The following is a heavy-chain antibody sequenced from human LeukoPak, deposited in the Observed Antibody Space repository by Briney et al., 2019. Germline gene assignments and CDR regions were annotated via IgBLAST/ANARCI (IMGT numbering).Heavy chain of an antibody. D-gene: IGHD2-15*01. J-gene: IGHJ5*02. V-gene: IGHV4-59*01. CDR2: IYYSGST. CDR1: GGSISSYY. CDR3: ARARRGFNWFDP. Sequence: PSETLSLTCTVSGGSISSYYWSWIRQPPGKGLEWIGYIYYSGSTNYNPSLKGRVTISVDTSKNQFSLKLSSVTAADTAVYYCARARRGFNWFDPWGQGTLVTVSS.